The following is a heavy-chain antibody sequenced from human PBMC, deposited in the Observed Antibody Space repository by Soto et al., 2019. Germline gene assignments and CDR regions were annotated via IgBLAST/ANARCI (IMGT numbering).Heavy chain of an antibody. CDR1: GGTFSSYT. CDR3: AMQGNIVVVPAANPYYFDY. V-gene: IGHV1-69*02. Sequence: GASVKVSCKASGGTFSSYTISWVRQAPGQGLEWMGRIIPILGIANYAQKFQGRVTITADKSTSTAYMELSSLGSEDTAVYYCAMQGNIVVVPAANPYYFDYWGQGTLVTVSS. J-gene: IGHJ4*02. D-gene: IGHD2-2*01. CDR2: IIPILGIA.